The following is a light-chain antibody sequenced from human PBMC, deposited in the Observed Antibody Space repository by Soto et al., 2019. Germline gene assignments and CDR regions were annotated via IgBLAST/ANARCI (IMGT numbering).Light chain of an antibody. Sequence: DIQMTQSPSSLSASVGDRVTITCQASQDISNYLNWYQQKPGKPPKLLIYDASNLETGVPSRFSGSGSGTDFTFTISSLQPEDIATYYCQHYDTLPLTFGGGTKVEIK. J-gene: IGKJ4*01. V-gene: IGKV1-33*01. CDR3: QHYDTLPLT. CDR1: QDISNY. CDR2: DAS.